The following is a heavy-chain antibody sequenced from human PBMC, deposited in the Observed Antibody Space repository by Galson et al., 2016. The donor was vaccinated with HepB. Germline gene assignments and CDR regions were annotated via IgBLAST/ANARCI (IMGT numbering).Heavy chain of an antibody. V-gene: IGHV3-48*02. CDR1: GFTFSSYS. D-gene: IGHD6-19*01. Sequence: SLRLSCAASGFTFSSYSMNWVRQAPGKGLAWVSYIRGSSSTIYYADSVKGRCTISRDNAKNSMYLQMNSLRDDDTAVYYGERASVAGTWWFDSWGQGTLVTVSS. CDR3: ERASVAGTWWFDS. CDR2: IRGSSSTI. J-gene: IGHJ5*01.